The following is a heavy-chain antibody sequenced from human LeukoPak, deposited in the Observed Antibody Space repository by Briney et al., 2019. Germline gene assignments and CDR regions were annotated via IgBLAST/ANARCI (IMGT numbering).Heavy chain of an antibody. Sequence: PSETLSLTCAVSGGSISSSNWWSWVRQPPGKGLEWIGEISHSGSTNYNPSLKSRVTISVDKSKNQFSLKLSSVTAADTAVYSCARTSSSGLVGGYYFDYWGQGTLVTVSS. D-gene: IGHD6-19*01. CDR2: ISHSGST. V-gene: IGHV4-4*02. CDR1: GGSISSSNW. J-gene: IGHJ4*02. CDR3: ARTSSSGLVGGYYFDY.